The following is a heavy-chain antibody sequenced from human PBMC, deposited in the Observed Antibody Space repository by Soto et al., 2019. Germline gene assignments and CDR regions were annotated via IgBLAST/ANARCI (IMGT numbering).Heavy chain of an antibody. CDR3: TRGRGDIVVVPAAKSY. V-gene: IGHV3-49*03. J-gene: IGHJ4*02. D-gene: IGHD2-2*01. CDR2: IRSKAYGGKT. CDR1: GFTFGDYA. Sequence: GGSLRLSCTASGFTFGDYAMSWFRQAPGKGLEWVGFIRSKAYGGKTEYAASVKGRITISRDDSKSIAYLQMNSLKTEDTAVYYCTRGRGDIVVVPAAKSYWGQGTLVTVSS.